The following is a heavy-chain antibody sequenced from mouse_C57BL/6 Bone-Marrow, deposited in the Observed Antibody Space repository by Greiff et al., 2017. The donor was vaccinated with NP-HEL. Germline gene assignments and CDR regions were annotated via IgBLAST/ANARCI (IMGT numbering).Heavy chain of an antibody. CDR1: GYTFTSYW. CDR3: ANYYCSKFAY. CDR2: IHPNSGST. D-gene: IGHD1-1*01. J-gene: IGHJ3*01. Sequence: QVQLQQPGAELVKPGASVKLSCKASGYTFTSYWMHWVKQRPGQGLEWIGMIHPNSGSTNYNEKFKSKATLTVDKSSSTAYMQLSSLTSDDFAVYYCANYYCSKFAYWGQGTLVTVSA. V-gene: IGHV1-64*01.